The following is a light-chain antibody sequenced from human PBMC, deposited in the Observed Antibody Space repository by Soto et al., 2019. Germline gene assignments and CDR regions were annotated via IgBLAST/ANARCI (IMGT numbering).Light chain of an antibody. Sequence: QSALTQPASVSGSPGQSITISCTGTSSDIGTYNHVSWYQQHPTKAPKFIIYDVNNRPSGISNRFSASKSGNTASLTISGLQSDDEADYYCKSWTNSGSYVFGTGTKLTVL. CDR3: KSWTNSGSYV. V-gene: IGLV2-14*03. CDR2: DVN. J-gene: IGLJ1*01. CDR1: SSDIGTYNH.